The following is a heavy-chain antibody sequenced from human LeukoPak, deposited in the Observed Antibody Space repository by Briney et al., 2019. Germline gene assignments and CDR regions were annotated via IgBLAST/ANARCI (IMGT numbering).Heavy chain of an antibody. CDR1: GFTFSSYW. J-gene: IGHJ5*02. V-gene: IGHV3-7*01. CDR3: ARGREYYYDSSGYYWFDP. Sequence: PGGSLRLSCAASGFTFSSYWMSWVRQAPGKGLEWVANIKQDGSEKYCVDSVKGRFTISRDNAKNSLYLQMNSLRAEDTAVYYCARGREYYYDSSGYYWFDPWGQGTLVTVSS. D-gene: IGHD3-22*01. CDR2: IKQDGSEK.